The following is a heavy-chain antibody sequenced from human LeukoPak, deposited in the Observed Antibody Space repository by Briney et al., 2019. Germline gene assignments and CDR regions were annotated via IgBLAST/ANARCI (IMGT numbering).Heavy chain of an antibody. V-gene: IGHV1-2*02. Sequence: ASVKVSCKASGYTFTGYYMHWVRQAPGQGLEWMGWINPNNGGTTYAQKFQGRVTMTRDTSITTAYMELSRLRFDDTAVYYCARGGVEYCSSTTCHDAFDIWGQGTMVTFSS. J-gene: IGHJ3*02. D-gene: IGHD2-2*01. CDR3: ARGGVEYCSSTTCHDAFDI. CDR2: INPNNGGT. CDR1: GYTFTGYY.